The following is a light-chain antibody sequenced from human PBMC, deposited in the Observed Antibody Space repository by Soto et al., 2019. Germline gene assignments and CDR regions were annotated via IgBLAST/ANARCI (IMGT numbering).Light chain of an antibody. CDR2: GAS. J-gene: IGKJ5*01. CDR3: QQYGSSIT. Sequence: EIVMTHSPATVSVSPGERATLSCRASQSVNIYLAWYQQKPGQAPRLLIYGASSRATGIPDRFSGSGSGTDFTLTISRLEPEDFAVYYCQQYGSSITFGQGTRLEIK. V-gene: IGKV3-20*01. CDR1: QSVNIY.